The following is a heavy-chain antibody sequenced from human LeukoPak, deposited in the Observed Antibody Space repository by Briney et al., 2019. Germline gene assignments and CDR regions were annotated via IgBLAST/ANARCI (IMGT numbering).Heavy chain of an antibody. CDR3: AKGRSYGDYAKFDY. D-gene: IGHD4-17*01. V-gene: IGHV3-23*01. Sequence: GGSLRLSCVASGFTFSNYGMGGERQAPGKGLEWVSAISGSGDSTYYGDSVKGRFTMSRDNSKNTLYLQMNSLRVDDTAVYYCAKGRSYGDYAKFDYWGQGTLVTVSS. J-gene: IGHJ4*02. CDR2: ISGSGDST. CDR1: GFTFSNYG.